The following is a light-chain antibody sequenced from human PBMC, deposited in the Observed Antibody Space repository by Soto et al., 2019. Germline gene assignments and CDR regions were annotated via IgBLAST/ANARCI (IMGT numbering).Light chain of an antibody. V-gene: IGLV2-8*01. CDR1: SSDVGGYNY. Sequence: QSALTQPPSASGSPGQSVTISCTGTSSDVGGYNYVSWYQQHPGIAPKLMIYEVTKRPSGVPDRFSGSKSGNTASLTDSGLQAEDEADYYCSSYAGSNNWVFGGGTKLTVL. CDR2: EVT. J-gene: IGLJ3*02. CDR3: SSYAGSNNWV.